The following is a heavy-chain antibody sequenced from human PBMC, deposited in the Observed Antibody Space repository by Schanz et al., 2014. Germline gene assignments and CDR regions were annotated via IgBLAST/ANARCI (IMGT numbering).Heavy chain of an antibody. CDR1: RYTFNTYG. V-gene: IGHV1-18*01. J-gene: IGHJ5*02. D-gene: IGHD2-2*01. Sequence: QVHLVQSGPEVKEPGASVKVSCEASRYTFNTYGLNWVRQAPGQGLEWMGWISAYTNNTNYAQKVQGRVTMTTDTSTGTAYMELRSLRSDDTAVYYCARDRRRYCSTASCLHDNWFDPWGQGTLVIVSS. CDR2: ISAYTNNT. CDR3: ARDRRRYCSTASCLHDNWFDP.